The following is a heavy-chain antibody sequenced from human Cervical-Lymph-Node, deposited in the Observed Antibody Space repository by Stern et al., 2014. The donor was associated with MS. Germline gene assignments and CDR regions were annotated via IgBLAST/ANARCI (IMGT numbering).Heavy chain of an antibody. CDR1: GFTFDDYA. Sequence: EVQLEESGGGLVQPGRSLRLSCAASGFTFDDYAIHWVRQAPGKGLEWVSGISWDSGSLGYADSVRGRFTISRDNAKNSLYLQMNSLRPEDTALYFCAKDIYYYYYFGMDVWGQGTTVTVSS. CDR2: ISWDSGSL. V-gene: IGHV3-9*01. J-gene: IGHJ6*02. CDR3: AKDIYYYYYFGMDV.